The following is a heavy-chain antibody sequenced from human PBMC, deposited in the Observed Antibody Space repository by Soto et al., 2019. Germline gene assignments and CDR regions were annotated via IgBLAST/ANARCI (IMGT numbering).Heavy chain of an antibody. CDR3: ARRYGYSFDY. D-gene: IGHD1-1*01. J-gene: IGHJ4*02. CDR1: GCSISSGGYY. V-gene: IGHV4-61*08. CDR2: IYYSGST. Sequence: SETLSLTCPFSGCSISSGGYYWSWIRQHPGKGLEWIGYIYYSGSTNYNPSLKSRVTISVDTSKNQFSLKLSSVTAADTAVYYCARRYGYSFDYWGQGTLVTVSS.